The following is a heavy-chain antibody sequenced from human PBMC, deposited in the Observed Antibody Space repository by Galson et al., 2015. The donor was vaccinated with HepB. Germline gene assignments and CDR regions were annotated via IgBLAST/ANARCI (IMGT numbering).Heavy chain of an antibody. Sequence: QSGAEVKKPGASVKVSCKASGYTFTDYFIHWVRQAPGQGLEWMGRINPHSGDTDYARNFQGRVTMTRDTSITTAYMEVNSLTSDDTAVYYCARLAEIILRFVGQTGIDYWGQGTLVTVSA. V-gene: IGHV1-2*06. CDR2: INPHSGDT. CDR3: ARLAEIILRFVGQTGIDY. CDR1: GYTFTDYF. J-gene: IGHJ4*02. D-gene: IGHD3-9*01.